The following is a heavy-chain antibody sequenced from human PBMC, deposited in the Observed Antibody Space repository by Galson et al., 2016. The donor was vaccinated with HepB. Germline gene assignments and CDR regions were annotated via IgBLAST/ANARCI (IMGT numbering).Heavy chain of an antibody. Sequence: PSFQGHVTISADKSISTAYLHWSSLKASDTAMYYCARLDYSSSSYSDYWGQGTLVTVSS. D-gene: IGHD6-6*01. J-gene: IGHJ4*02. V-gene: IGHV5-10-1*01. CDR3: ARLDYSSSSYSDY.